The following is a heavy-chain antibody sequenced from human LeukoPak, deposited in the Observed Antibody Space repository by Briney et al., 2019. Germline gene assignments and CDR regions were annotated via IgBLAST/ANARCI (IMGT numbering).Heavy chain of an antibody. CDR3: ARRLSYFDY. CDR1: GRSISSSCYY. Sequence: SDTQTLTCTVSGRSISSSCYYWAWIRKPPGKGLEWIGSIYYSGSTYYNPSHKSRVTISVDTSKNQFSLKLSSVTAADTAVYYCARRLSYFDYWGQGTLVTVSS. V-gene: IGHV4-39*01. CDR2: IYYSGST. J-gene: IGHJ4*02.